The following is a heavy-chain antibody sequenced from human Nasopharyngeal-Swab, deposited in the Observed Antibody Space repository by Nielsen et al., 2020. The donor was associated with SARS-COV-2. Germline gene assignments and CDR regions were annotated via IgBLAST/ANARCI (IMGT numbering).Heavy chain of an antibody. Sequence: WIRQPPGKGLGWVSAISGSGGSTYYADSVKGRFTISRDNSKNTLYLQMNSLRAEDTAVYYCAKMAGRGYSYGDFEGYFDYWGQGTLVTVSS. CDR3: AKMAGRGYSYGDFEGYFDY. J-gene: IGHJ4*02. V-gene: IGHV3-23*01. D-gene: IGHD5-18*01. CDR2: ISGSGGST.